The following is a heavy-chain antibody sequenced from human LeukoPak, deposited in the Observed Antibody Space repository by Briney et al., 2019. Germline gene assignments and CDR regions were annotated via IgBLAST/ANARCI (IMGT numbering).Heavy chain of an antibody. Sequence: GRSLRLSCAASGFTFSSYGMHWVRQAPGKGLEWVAVIWYDGSNKYYADSVKGRFTISRDNSKNTLYLQMNSLRAEDTAVYYCARERWSLYSNDYYYYGLDVWGQGTTVTVSS. CDR2: IWYDGSNK. CDR1: GFTFSSYG. CDR3: ARERWSLYSNDYYYYGLDV. V-gene: IGHV3-33*01. D-gene: IGHD3-3*01. J-gene: IGHJ6*02.